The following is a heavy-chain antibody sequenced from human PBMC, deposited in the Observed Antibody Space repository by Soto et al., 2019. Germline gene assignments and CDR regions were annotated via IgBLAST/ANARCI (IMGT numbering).Heavy chain of an antibody. J-gene: IGHJ4*02. CDR1: GGSVSSGSYY. V-gene: IGHV4-61*01. CDR3: ARDGGYYDSSGYSPFDY. CDR2: IYYSGST. Sequence: SETLSLTCTVSGGSVSSGSYYWSWIRQPPGKGLEWIGYIYYSGSTNYNPSLKSRVTISVDTSKNQFSLKLSSVTAADTAVYYCARDGGYYDSSGYSPFDYWGQGTLVTVSS. D-gene: IGHD3-22*01.